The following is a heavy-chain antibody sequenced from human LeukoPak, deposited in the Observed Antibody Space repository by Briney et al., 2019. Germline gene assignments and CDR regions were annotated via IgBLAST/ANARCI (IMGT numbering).Heavy chain of an antibody. D-gene: IGHD3-10*01. CDR1: GFTFSNAW. CDR2: IKSKTDGGTT. V-gene: IGHV3-15*01. Sequence: GGSLRLSCAASGFTFSNAWMSWVRQAPGKGLEWVGRIKSKTDGGTTDYAAPVKGRFTISRDDSKNTLYLQMNSLKTEDTAVYYCTTGLLLWLGGDAFDIWGQGTMVTVSS. J-gene: IGHJ3*02. CDR3: TTGLLLWLGGDAFDI.